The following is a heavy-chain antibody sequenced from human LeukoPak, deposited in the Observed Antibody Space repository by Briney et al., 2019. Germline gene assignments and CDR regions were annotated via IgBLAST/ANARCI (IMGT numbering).Heavy chain of an antibody. D-gene: IGHD5-12*01. CDR2: ISGSGARK. Sequence: GGSLRLSCAVSGFSFSTYGMSWVRQAPGKGLECVSGISGSGARKDYADSVKGRFTISRDDAKNTLYLQMNSLRAEDTAVYYCTTIRPGYWGQGTLVTVSP. CDR1: GFSFSTYG. CDR3: TTIRPGY. V-gene: IGHV3-23*01. J-gene: IGHJ4*02.